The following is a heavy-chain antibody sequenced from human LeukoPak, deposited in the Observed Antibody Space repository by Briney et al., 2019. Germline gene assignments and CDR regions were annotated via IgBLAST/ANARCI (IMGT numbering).Heavy chain of an antibody. J-gene: IGHJ5*02. CDR1: GDSVSSNSVT. CDR2: TYYRSTWYN. D-gene: IGHD2-2*01. Sequence: SQTLSLTCAISGDSVSSNSVTWNWIRQSPSRGLEWLGRTYYRSTWYNDYAVSVRGRITVNPDTSKNQFSLHLNSVTPEDTAAYCCARRLTQYDCFDPWGQGILVTVSS. V-gene: IGHV6-1*01. CDR3: ARRLTQYDCFDP.